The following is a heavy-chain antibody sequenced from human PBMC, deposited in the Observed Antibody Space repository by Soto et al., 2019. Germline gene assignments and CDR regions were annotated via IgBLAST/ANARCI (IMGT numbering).Heavy chain of an antibody. J-gene: IGHJ4*02. V-gene: IGHV3-23*01. CDR3: AKDRTYDFWGGQRYFDY. CDR2: ISGGSDAT. Sequence: VQLLESGGSLVQPGGSLSLSCVASGFTFGSYAMNWVRQAPGKGLEWISAISGGSDATFYADSVKGRFTISRDDSKNKLYLQLQSLRDDDTAVYYCAKDRTYDFWGGQRYFDYWGQGTLITVSS. CDR1: GFTFGSYA. D-gene: IGHD3-3*01.